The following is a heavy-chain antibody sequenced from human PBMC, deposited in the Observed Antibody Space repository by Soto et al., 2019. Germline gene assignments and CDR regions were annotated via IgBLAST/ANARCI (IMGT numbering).Heavy chain of an antibody. J-gene: IGHJ3*02. D-gene: IGHD6-13*01. Sequence: QVQLVESGGGVVQPGRPLRLSCAASGFTFSSYGMHWVRQAPGKGLEWVAVISYDGSNKYYSDSVKGRFTISRDNSKNTLYLQMNSLRAEDTAVYYCAKDNRSCIAAAGDLCRFGAFDIWGQGTMVTVSS. V-gene: IGHV3-30*18. CDR2: ISYDGSNK. CDR3: AKDNRSCIAAAGDLCRFGAFDI. CDR1: GFTFSSYG.